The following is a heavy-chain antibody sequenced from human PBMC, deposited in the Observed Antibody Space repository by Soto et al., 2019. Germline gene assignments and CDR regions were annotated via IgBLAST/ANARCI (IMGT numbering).Heavy chain of an antibody. Sequence: SVKVSCKASGGTFSSYAISWVRQAPGQGLEWMGGIIPIFGTANYAQKFQGRVTITADESTSTAYMELSSLRSEDTAVYYCARGIPSGVPAAAYYFDYWGQGTLVTVSS. CDR2: IIPIFGTA. D-gene: IGHD2-2*01. CDR3: ARGIPSGVPAAAYYFDY. V-gene: IGHV1-69*13. CDR1: GGTFSSYA. J-gene: IGHJ4*02.